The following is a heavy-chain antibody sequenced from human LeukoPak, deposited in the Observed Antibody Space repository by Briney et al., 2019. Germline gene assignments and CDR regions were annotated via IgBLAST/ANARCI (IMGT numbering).Heavy chain of an antibody. CDR1: GYSFTSYA. J-gene: IGHJ6*02. CDR3: ARPNYSGSFLGYGLDV. D-gene: IGHD1-26*01. Sequence: GASVKVSCKASGYSFTSYAIHWVRQAPGQGPEWMGWINADNGNTKYSQKFQGRVTITRDTSATTAYMELSSLRSEDTAVYYCARPNYSGSFLGYGLDVWGQGTTVTVSS. CDR2: INADNGNT. V-gene: IGHV1-3*01.